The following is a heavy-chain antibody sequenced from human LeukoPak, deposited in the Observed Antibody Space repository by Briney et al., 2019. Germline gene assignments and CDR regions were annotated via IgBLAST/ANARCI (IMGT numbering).Heavy chain of an antibody. V-gene: IGHV4-34*01. CDR1: GGSFSGYY. J-gene: IGHJ4*02. CDR3: ARTSSSYDSSGYYLNLFDY. CDR2: INHSGST. Sequence: SETLSLTCAVYGGSFSGYYWSWIRQPPGKGLEWIGEINHSGSTNYNPSLKSRVTISVDTSKNQFSLKLSSVTAADTAVYYCARTSSSYDSSGYYLNLFDYWGQGTLVTVSS. D-gene: IGHD3-22*01.